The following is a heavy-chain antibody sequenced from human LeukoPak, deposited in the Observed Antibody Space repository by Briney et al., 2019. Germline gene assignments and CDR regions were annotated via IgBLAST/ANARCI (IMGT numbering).Heavy chain of an antibody. Sequence: GGSLRLSCAASGFTFTHYGMNWVRQAPGKGLEWVSYISSSSSTIYYADSVKGRFTISRDNAKNSLYLQMNSLRAEDTAVYYCEASSGYYSKSLGADYWGQGTLVTVSS. CDR2: ISSSSSTI. V-gene: IGHV3-48*01. D-gene: IGHD3-22*01. J-gene: IGHJ4*02. CDR1: GFTFTHYG. CDR3: EASSGYYSKSLGADY.